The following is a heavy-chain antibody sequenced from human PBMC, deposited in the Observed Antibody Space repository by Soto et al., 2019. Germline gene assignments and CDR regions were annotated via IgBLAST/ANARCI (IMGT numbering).Heavy chain of an antibody. V-gene: IGHV3-15*07. CDR2: IKSKTDGGTT. CDR3: TPYYYDSSGYYPDAFDI. CDR1: GFTFSNAW. D-gene: IGHD3-22*01. J-gene: IGHJ3*02. Sequence: GGSLRLSCAASGFTFSNAWMNWVRQAPGKGLEWVGRIKSKTDGGTTDYAAPVKGRFTISRDDSKNTLYLQMNSLKTEDTAVYYCTPYYYDSSGYYPDAFDIWGQGTMVTVSS.